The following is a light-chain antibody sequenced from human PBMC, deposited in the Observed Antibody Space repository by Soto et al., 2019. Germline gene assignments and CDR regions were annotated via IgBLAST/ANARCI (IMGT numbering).Light chain of an antibody. V-gene: IGKV3-11*01. J-gene: IGKJ5*01. CDR1: QSVSSY. CDR2: DAS. CDR3: QQRSNWPRIT. Sequence: EIVLTQSPATLSLSPGERGSLSCRASQSVSSYLAWYQQKPGQAPMLLIYDASNRATGIPARFSGSGSGTDFTLTISSLEPEDFAVYYCQQRSNWPRITFAQGTRLAIK.